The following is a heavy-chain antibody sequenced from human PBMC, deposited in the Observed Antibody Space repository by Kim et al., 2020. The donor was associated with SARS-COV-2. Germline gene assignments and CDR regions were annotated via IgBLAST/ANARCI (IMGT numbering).Heavy chain of an antibody. CDR3: ARLEGAAAYYYYGMDV. D-gene: IGHD6-13*01. CDR2: IYYSGST. V-gene: IGHV4-31*03. CDR1: GGSISSGVYY. Sequence: SETLSLTCTVSGGSISSGVYYWSWIRQHPGKGLEWIGYIYYSGSTYYNPSLKSRVTISVDTSKNQFSLKLSSVTAADTAVYYCARLEGAAAYYYYGMDVWGQVTTVTVSS. J-gene: IGHJ6*02.